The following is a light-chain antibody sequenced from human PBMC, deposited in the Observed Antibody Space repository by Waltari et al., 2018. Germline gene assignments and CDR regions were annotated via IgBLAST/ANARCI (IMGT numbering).Light chain of an antibody. CDR3: QQYNDWPIT. V-gene: IGKV1-39*01. J-gene: IGKJ3*01. CDR2: DAS. CDR1: QSISSD. Sequence: DIQMTQSPSSLAASVGARVTITCRASQSISSDLNWYQQRPGKAPKLLIYDASSLQGGAPTKFSGSGSGTEFTLTISSLQPEDFATYYCQQYNDWPITFGPGTKVHIK.